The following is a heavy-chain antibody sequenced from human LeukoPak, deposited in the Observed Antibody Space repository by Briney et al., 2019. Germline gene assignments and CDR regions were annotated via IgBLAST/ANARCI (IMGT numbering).Heavy chain of an antibody. Sequence: GGSLRLSCEVSGFPVRGRYMTWVRQPPGKGLECVAVIYSGGTTYHIDSVKGRFTISRDISKSTMYLEMNNLRVEDTATYYCASLEGGPSDGRWGQGTLVIVSS. J-gene: IGHJ4*02. V-gene: IGHV3-53*01. CDR3: ASLEGGPSDGR. CDR1: GFPVRGRY. D-gene: IGHD3-3*01. CDR2: IYSGGTT.